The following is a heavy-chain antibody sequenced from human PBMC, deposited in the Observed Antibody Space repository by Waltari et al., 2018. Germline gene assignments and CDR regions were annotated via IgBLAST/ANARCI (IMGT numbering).Heavy chain of an antibody. D-gene: IGHD3-16*02. CDR2: IYYSGST. Sequence: QVQLQESGPGLVKPSQTLSLTCTVSGGSISSGGYYWSWIRQHPGKGLEWIGYIYYSGSTYYNPSLKSRVTISVDTSKNQFSLKLSSVTAADTAVYYCAREVRDYVWGSYRFDIWGQGTMVTVSS. CDR1: GGSISSGGYY. CDR3: AREVRDYVWGSYRFDI. J-gene: IGHJ3*02. V-gene: IGHV4-31*03.